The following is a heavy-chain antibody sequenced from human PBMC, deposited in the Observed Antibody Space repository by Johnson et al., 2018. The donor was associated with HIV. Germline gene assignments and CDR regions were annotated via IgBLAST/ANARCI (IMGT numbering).Heavy chain of an antibody. V-gene: IGHV3-13*01. CDR3: RSSENYYFERDI. CDR2: IGISGNT. CDR1: EFTFSAHD. D-gene: IGHD3-10*01. Sequence: VQLVESGGGLVQPGGSLRLSCAASEFTFSAHDMHWVRQTAGKGLEWVSGIGISGNTNYPGSVKGRFTISRENVKNFVYLQMNRLTAGDTAVYYCRSSENYYFERDIWGQGTMVTVSS. J-gene: IGHJ3*02.